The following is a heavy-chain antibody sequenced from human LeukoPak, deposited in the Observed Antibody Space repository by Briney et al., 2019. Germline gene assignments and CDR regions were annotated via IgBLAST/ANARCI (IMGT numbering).Heavy chain of an antibody. CDR1: GYTFTGYY. V-gene: IGHV1-2*02. D-gene: IGHD5-12*01. J-gene: IGHJ4*02. CDR2: INPNSGGT. CDR3: ATLAPRGYSGYDSDGIDY. Sequence: ASVKVSCKASGYTFTGYYMHWVRQAPGQGLEWMGWINPNSGGTNYAQKFQGRVTMTRDTSISTGYMELSRLRSDDTAVYYCATLAPRGYSGYDSDGIDYWGQGTLVTVSS.